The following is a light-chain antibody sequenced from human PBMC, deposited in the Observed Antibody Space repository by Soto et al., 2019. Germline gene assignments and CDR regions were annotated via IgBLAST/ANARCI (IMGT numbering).Light chain of an antibody. CDR1: QGISSY. V-gene: IGKV1-9*01. CDR2: VAS. CDR3: QQLNSYPYT. Sequence: DIQLTQSPSFLSASVGDRVTITCRASQGISSYLAWYQQEPGKAAKLLIYVASTLQSGVPSRFSGSGSGTEFTLTISILQPEDFATYYCQQLNSYPYTFGQGTKLEIK. J-gene: IGKJ2*01.